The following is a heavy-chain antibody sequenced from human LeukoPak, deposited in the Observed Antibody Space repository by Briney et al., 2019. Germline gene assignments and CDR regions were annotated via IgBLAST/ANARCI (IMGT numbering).Heavy chain of an antibody. CDR2: ISPLLGAS. CDR3: ATYDVLTGFEY. V-gene: IGHV1-69*13. CDR1: GGTFCAYV. D-gene: IGHD3-9*01. Sequence: ASVKVSCKASGGTFCAYVISWVRQAPGQGLNWMGGISPLLGASKHTQNFHDRVTITADESTTTAYMELSDLRSADTAVYYCATYDVLTGFEYWGQGTLVTVSS. J-gene: IGHJ4*02.